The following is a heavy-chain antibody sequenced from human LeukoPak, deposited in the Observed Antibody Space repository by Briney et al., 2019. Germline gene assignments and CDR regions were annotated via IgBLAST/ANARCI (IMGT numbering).Heavy chain of an antibody. D-gene: IGHD4-17*01. CDR3: ASAPDYDRYFDY. CDR1: GFTFSSYA. J-gene: IGHJ4*02. Sequence: GGSLRLSCAASGFTFSSYAMHWVRQAPGKGLEWVAVISYDGSNKYYADSVKGRFTISRDNAKNSLYLQMNSLRAEDTAVYYCASAPDYDRYFDYWGQGTLVTVSS. CDR2: ISYDGSNK. V-gene: IGHV3-30-3*01.